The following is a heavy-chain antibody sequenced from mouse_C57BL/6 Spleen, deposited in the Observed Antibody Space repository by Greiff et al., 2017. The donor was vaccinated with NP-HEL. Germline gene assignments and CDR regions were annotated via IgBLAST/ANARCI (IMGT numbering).Heavy chain of an antibody. V-gene: IGHV1-19*01. J-gene: IGHJ1*03. CDR3: ARGYGYYWYVDG. Sequence: EVKLQQSGPVLVKPGASVKMSCKASGYTFTDYYMNWVKQSPGKSLEWIGVINPYNGGTSYNQKFKGKATLTVDKSSSTAYMELNSLTSEDSAVYYCARGYGYYWYVDGWGTGTTVTVSS. CDR2: INPYNGGT. D-gene: IGHD2-2*01. CDR1: GYTFTDYY.